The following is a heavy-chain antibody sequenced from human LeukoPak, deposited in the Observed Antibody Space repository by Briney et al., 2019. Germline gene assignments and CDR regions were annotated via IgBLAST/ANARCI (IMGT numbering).Heavy chain of an antibody. CDR1: GFAFSSYA. D-gene: IGHD1-26*01. V-gene: IGHV3-23*01. J-gene: IGHJ4*02. CDR3: ATGEGALDY. Sequence: PGRSLRLSCAASGFAFSSYAMSWVRQAPGKGLEWVSAISGSGGSTYYADSVKGRFTISRDNSKNTLYLQMNSLRAEDTAVYYCATGEGALDYWGQGTLVTVSS. CDR2: ISGSGGST.